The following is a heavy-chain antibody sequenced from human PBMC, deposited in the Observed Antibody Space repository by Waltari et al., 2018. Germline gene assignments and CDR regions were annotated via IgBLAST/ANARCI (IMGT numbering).Heavy chain of an antibody. V-gene: IGHV4-38-2*01. CDR3: ARLALGYCTSPRCRQNES. D-gene: IGHD2-2*01. CDR1: DYSIGSGYY. CDR2: IYHEGNT. J-gene: IGHJ5*02. Sequence: QVQLQESGPALVRPSETLSLTCVVSDYSIGSGYYWGWIRQAPGKGLEWVANIYHEGNTYYNPSLKTRVAISMDTSENQFSLQPRSVTATDTAMYYCARLALGYCTSPRCRQNESWGQGILVTVSS.